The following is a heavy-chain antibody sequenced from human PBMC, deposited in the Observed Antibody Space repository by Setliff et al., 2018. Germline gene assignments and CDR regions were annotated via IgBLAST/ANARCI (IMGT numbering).Heavy chain of an antibody. CDR1: GGTFSNYG. D-gene: IGHD6-6*01. CDR2: VIPTLLGPA. J-gene: IGHJ6*03. V-gene: IGHV1-69*10. CDR3: TRLPARRRYYYYMDV. Sequence: AASVKVSCKTSGGTFSNYGFSWVRQAPGQGLEWMGGVIPTLLGPANYAQKFQGRATITADQSTSTVFMELSSLTSEDTAVYYCTRLPARRRYYYYMDVWGGGTTVTVSS.